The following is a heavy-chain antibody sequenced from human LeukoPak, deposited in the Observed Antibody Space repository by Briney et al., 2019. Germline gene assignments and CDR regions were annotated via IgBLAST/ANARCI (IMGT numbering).Heavy chain of an antibody. CDR1: GGSISSYY. CDR2: IYTSGST. J-gene: IGHJ4*02. V-gene: IGHV4-4*07. Sequence: SETLSLTCTVSGGSISSYYWSWIRQPAGKGLEWIGRIYTSGSTNYNPSLKSRVTMSVDTSKNQFSLKLSSATAADTAVYYCAREGRNYYDSSGYYYRYHDYWGQGTLVTVSS. D-gene: IGHD3-22*01. CDR3: AREGRNYYDSSGYYYRYHDY.